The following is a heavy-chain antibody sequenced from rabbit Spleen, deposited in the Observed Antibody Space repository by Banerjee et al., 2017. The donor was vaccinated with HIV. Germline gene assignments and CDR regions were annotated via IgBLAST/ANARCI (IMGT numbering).Heavy chain of an antibody. Sequence: QEQLKETGGGLVQPGGSLTLSCKASGFDLSSYGVSWVRQAPGKGLEWIACINAVTGKAVYASWAKGRFAFSKTSSTTVTLQVTSLTAADTASYFCARGAGTNFYNLWGPGTLVTVS. J-gene: IGHJ4*01. CDR2: INAVTGKA. CDR1: GFDLSSYG. D-gene: IGHD8-1*01. V-gene: IGHV1S45*01. CDR3: ARGAGTNFYNL.